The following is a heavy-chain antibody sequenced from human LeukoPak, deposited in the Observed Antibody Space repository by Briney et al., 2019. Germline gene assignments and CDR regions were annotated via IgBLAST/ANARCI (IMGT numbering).Heavy chain of an antibody. CDR3: ASRVGGRYFDWLLQYYFDY. V-gene: IGHV4-39*01. CDR1: GGSISSSSYY. Sequence: SETLSLTCTVSGGSISSSSYYWGWIRQPPGKGLEWIGSIYYSGSTYYNPSLKSRVTISVDTSKNQFSLKLSSVTAADTAVYYCASRVGGRYFDWLLQYYFDYRGQGTLVTVSS. CDR2: IYYSGST. D-gene: IGHD3-9*01. J-gene: IGHJ4*02.